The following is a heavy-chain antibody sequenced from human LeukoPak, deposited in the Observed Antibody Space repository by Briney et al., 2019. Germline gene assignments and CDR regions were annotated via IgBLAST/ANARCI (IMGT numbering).Heavy chain of an antibody. CDR3: ARGGQDIVVVPAAIPYDYYYMDV. CDR1: GGTFSSYA. Sequence: ASVTVSCKASGGTFSSYAISWVRQAPGQGSGWMGGIIPIFGTANYAQKFQGRVTITTDESTSTAYMELSSLRYEDTAVYYCARGGQDIVVVPAAIPYDYYYMDVWGKGTTVTVSS. J-gene: IGHJ6*03. D-gene: IGHD2-2*02. V-gene: IGHV1-69*05. CDR2: IIPIFGTA.